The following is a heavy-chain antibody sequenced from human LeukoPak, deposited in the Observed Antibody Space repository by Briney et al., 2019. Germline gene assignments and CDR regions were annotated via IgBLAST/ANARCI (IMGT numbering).Heavy chain of an antibody. J-gene: IGHJ4*02. CDR3: ARMSPRATKASFDY. CDR1: SGSISSYY. V-gene: IGHV4-59*01. CDR2: IYYSGST. D-gene: IGHD1-26*01. Sequence: SETLSLTCTVSSGSISSYYWSWIRQPPGKGLELIGYIYYSGSTNYNPSLKSRVTISVDTSKNQFSLKLSSVTAADTAVYYCARMSPRATKASFDYWGQGTLVTVSS.